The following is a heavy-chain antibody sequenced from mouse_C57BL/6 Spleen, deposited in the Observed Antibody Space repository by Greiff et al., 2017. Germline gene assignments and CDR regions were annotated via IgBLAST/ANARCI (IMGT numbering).Heavy chain of an antibody. CDR2: IDPSDSYT. V-gene: IGHV1-50*01. J-gene: IGHJ2*01. CDR1: GYTFTSYW. D-gene: IGHD1-1*01. Sequence: QVQLQQPGAELVKPGASVKLSCKASGYTFTSYWMQWVKQRPGQGLEWIGEIDPSDSYTNYNQKFKGKATLTVDTSSSTAYMQLSSLTSEDSAVYYCARRDYGSSWDYWGQGTTLTVSS. CDR3: ARRDYGSSWDY.